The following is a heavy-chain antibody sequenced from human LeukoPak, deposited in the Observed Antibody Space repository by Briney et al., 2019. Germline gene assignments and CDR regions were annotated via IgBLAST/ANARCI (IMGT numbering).Heavy chain of an antibody. CDR3: AKMSGYYWGVH. V-gene: IGHV3-23*01. CDR1: GFTFNTYA. D-gene: IGHD3-22*01. Sequence: PGGSLRLSCAASGFTFNTYAMSWVRQAPGKGLEWVSAIGAGGTNPYYADSVKGRFTISRDNSKNTPYLQMSSLGADDTAVCYCAKMSGYYWGVHWGQGTLVTVSS. CDR2: IGAGGTNP. J-gene: IGHJ4*02.